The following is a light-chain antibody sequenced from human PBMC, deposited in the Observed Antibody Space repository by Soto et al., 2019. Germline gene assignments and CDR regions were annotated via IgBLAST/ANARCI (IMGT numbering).Light chain of an antibody. Sequence: EIVMTQSPATLSVSPGERATLSSRASQSVSSNLAWYQQKPGQAPRLLIYGASTRAPGIPARFSGSGSGTEFNLSISSLQSEDFAVYYCRKDTNGWTFGHVTKVEI. V-gene: IGKV3-15*01. J-gene: IGKJ1*01. CDR3: RKDTNGWT. CDR2: GAS. CDR1: QSVSSN.